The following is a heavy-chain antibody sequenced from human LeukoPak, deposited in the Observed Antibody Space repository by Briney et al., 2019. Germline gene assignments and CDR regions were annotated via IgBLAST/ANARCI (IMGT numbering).Heavy chain of an antibody. CDR3: ARRGGSGDIVVVPAALDY. CDR1: GYTFTGYY. V-gene: IGHV1-2*02. CDR2: INPNSGGT. D-gene: IGHD2-2*01. Sequence: ASVKVSCKASGYTFTGYYMHWVRQAPGQGLEWMGWINPNSGGTNYAQKFQGRVTMTRDTSISTAYMELSRLRSDDTAVYYCARRGGSGDIVVVPAALDYWGQGTLVTVSS. J-gene: IGHJ4*02.